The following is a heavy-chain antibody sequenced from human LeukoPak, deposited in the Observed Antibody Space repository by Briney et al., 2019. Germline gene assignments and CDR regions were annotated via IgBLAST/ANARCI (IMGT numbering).Heavy chain of an antibody. CDR3: ARLRVVPAAIGLDAFDI. CDR1: GYSFTSYW. CDR2: IYPGDSDT. J-gene: IGHJ3*02. V-gene: IGHV5-51*01. Sequence: GESLKISCKGSGYSFTSYWMGWVRLVPGKGLEWMGIIYPGDSDTRYSPSFQGQITISADKSISTAYLQWSSLKASDTAMYYCARLRVVPAAIGLDAFDIWGQGTMVTVSS. D-gene: IGHD2-2*02.